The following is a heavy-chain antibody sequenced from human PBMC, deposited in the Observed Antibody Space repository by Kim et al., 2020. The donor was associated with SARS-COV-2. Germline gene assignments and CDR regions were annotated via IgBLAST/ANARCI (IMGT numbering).Heavy chain of an antibody. D-gene: IGHD6-13*01. CDR2: ISSSGSTI. CDR3: ARDPYSSSHNYYGMDV. J-gene: IGHJ6*02. Sequence: GGSLRLTCAASGFTFSSYEMNCVRQAPGKGLEWVSYISSSGSTIYYADSVKGRFTISRDNAKNSLYLQMNSLRAEDTAVYYCARDPYSSSHNYYGMDVWGQGTTVTVSS. CDR1: GFTFSSYE. V-gene: IGHV3-48*03.